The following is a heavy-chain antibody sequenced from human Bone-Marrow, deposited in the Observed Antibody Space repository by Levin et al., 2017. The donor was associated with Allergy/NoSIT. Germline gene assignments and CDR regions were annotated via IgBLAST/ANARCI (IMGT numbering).Heavy chain of an antibody. CDR2: TSYDGSYK. Sequence: LSLTCAASGFTFSSYGMHWVRQAPGKGPEWVAITSYDGSYKYYVDSVKGRFTISRDNTKNTLNLQMNSLRVDDTAVYYCAKDLYDYDSSGYPRLPRVWGQGTLVTVSS. CDR3: AKDLYDYDSSGYPRLPRV. V-gene: IGHV3-30*18. CDR1: GFTFSSYG. J-gene: IGHJ4*02. D-gene: IGHD3-22*01.